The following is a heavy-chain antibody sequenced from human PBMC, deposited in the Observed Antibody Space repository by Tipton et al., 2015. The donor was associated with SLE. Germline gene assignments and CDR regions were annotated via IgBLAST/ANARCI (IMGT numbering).Heavy chain of an antibody. V-gene: IGHV4-39*07. J-gene: IGHJ2*01. D-gene: IGHD5-18*01. CDR1: GGSISSSNYY. CDR2: IYYSGST. Sequence: LRLSCTVSGGSISSSNYYWGWIRQPPGKGLEWIGSIYYSGSTYYNPSLKSRVTISLDTSKNQFSLRLSSVTDVDTAVYYCARTAGRSVKLWYFDLWGRGTLVTVSS. CDR3: ARTAGRSVKLWYFDL.